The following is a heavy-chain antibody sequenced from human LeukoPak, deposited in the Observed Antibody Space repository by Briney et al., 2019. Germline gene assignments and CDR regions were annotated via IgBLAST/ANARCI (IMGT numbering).Heavy chain of an antibody. CDR2: ISYDGSNK. CDR1: GFTFSSYG. V-gene: IGHV3-30*18. D-gene: IGHD4-17*01. J-gene: IGHJ4*02. CDR3: AKPMRDDYGEPDY. Sequence: PGGSLRLSCAVSGFTFSSYGMHWVRQAPGKGLEWVAVISYDGSNKYYADSVKGRFTISRDNSKNTLYLQMNSLRAEDTAVYYCAKPMRDDYGEPDYWGQGTLVTVSS.